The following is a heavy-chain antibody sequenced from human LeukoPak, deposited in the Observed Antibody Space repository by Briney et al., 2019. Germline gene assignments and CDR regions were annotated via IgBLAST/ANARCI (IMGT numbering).Heavy chain of an antibody. D-gene: IGHD3-10*01. Sequence: GGSLRLSCEGSGFTFSNYWMGWVRQAPGKGLEWVSYISSSSSTIYYADSVKGRFTISRDNAKNSLYLQMNSLRAEDTAVYYCARDRPQIGYWGQGTLVTVSS. V-gene: IGHV3-48*01. CDR1: GFTFSNYW. CDR3: ARDRPQIGY. J-gene: IGHJ4*02. CDR2: ISSSSSTI.